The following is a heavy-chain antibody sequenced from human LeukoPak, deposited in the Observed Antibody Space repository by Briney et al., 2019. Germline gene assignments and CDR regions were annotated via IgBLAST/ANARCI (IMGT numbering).Heavy chain of an antibody. V-gene: IGHV3-23*01. CDR3: TKEYDYSGYLGQGRGYFDY. D-gene: IGHD3-22*01. Sequence: GGALRLSCGASGFTFSSYAMAWVRQAPGKGLEGVSAIRGTGSSTYYADSVKGRFTISRDNGKSTLYLQMHSLRAEATAIYFCTKEYDYSGYLGQGRGYFDYWGQGTLVTVSS. J-gene: IGHJ4*02. CDR2: IRGTGSST. CDR1: GFTFSSYA.